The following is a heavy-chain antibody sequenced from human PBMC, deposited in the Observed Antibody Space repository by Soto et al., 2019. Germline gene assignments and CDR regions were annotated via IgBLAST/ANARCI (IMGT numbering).Heavy chain of an antibody. CDR2: VNRDGTAT. V-gene: IGHV3-74*01. CDR1: GFSPATYW. J-gene: IGHJ4*01. Sequence: GGSLRLSCAASGFSPATYWMHWVRQAPGKGLVWISSVNRDGTATYYADSVKGRLTISRDNAKNTLFLQMNSLRAEDTAVYYCARDEGFCSGSSRLRGFDCWGQGTLVTVSS. CDR3: ARDEGFCSGSSRLRGFDC. D-gene: IGHD2-2*01.